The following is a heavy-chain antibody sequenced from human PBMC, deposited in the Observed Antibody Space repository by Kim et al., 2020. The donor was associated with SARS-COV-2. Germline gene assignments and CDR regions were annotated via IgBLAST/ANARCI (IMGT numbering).Heavy chain of an antibody. CDR3: ATSYDFWSGYRPVDY. V-gene: IGHV3-30*03. J-gene: IGHJ4*02. D-gene: IGHD3-3*01. Sequence: DSVKGRFTSSRDNSKNTLYLQMNSLRAEDTAVYYCATSYDFWSGYRPVDYWGQGTLVTVSS.